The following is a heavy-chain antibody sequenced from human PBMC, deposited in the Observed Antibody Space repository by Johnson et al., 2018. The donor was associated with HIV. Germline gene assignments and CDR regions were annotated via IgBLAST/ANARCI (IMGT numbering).Heavy chain of an antibody. J-gene: IGHJ3*02. Sequence: VQLVESGGGLVQPGGSLRLSCAASGFTFSSYAMSWVRQALGKGLERVSAISGSGGSTYYADSVKGRFTISRDNSKNTLYLQMNSLRAEDTAVYYYAKSHWALAAAGTDAFDIWGQGTMVTVSS. CDR3: AKSHWALAAAGTDAFDI. D-gene: IGHD6-13*01. CDR2: ISGSGGST. V-gene: IGHV3-23*04. CDR1: GFTFSSYA.